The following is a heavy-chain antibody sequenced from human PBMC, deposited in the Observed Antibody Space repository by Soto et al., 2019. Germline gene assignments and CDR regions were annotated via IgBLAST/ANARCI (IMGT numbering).Heavy chain of an antibody. CDR3: ASPWNQLRSDYYYGMDV. CDR1: GFTFSSYS. CDR2: ISSSSSYI. D-gene: IGHD2-2*01. Sequence: PGGSLRLSCAASGFTFSSYSMNWVRQAPGKGLEWVSSISSSSSYIYYADSVKGRFTISRDNAKNSLYLQMNSLRAEDTAVYYCASPWNQLRSDYYYGMDVWGQRTTVTVSS. V-gene: IGHV3-21*01. J-gene: IGHJ6*02.